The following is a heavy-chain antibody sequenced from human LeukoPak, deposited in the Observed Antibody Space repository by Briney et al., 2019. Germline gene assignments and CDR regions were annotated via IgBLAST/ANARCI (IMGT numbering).Heavy chain of an antibody. V-gene: IGHV3-30*18. D-gene: IGHD2-2*01. Sequence: GGSLRLSCAASGFTFSSYAMHWVRQAPGKGLQGVAVIASDGRDVKYGDSVKGRFTISRDNSKNTLYLQMNSLRAEDTAVYYCAKDRAIGPAVYYFDYWGQGTLVTVSS. CDR2: IASDGRDV. J-gene: IGHJ4*02. CDR1: GFTFSSYA. CDR3: AKDRAIGPAVYYFDY.